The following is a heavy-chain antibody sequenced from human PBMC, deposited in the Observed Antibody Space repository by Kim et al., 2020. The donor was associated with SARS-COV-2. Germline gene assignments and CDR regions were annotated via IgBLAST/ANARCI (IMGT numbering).Heavy chain of an antibody. CDR3: ARNKYGGNFPFDY. Sequence: AQRFTGQFVFSLDTSVSTAYLQISSLKAEDTAVYYCARNKYGGNFPFDYWGQGTLVTVSS. J-gene: IGHJ4*02. V-gene: IGHV7-4-1*02. D-gene: IGHD2-21*02.